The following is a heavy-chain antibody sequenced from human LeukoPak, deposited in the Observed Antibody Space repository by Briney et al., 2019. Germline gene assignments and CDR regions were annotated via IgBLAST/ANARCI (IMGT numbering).Heavy chain of an antibody. CDR2: ISSSSSYI. Sequence: GGSLRLSCAASGFTFSSYSMNWVRQAPGKGLEWVSSISSSSSYIYYADSVKGRFTISRDNAKNSLHLQMNSLRAEDTAVYYCARDIRSGYPFDYWGQGTLVTVSS. CDR1: GFTFSSYS. D-gene: IGHD5-12*01. V-gene: IGHV3-21*01. CDR3: ARDIRSGYPFDY. J-gene: IGHJ4*02.